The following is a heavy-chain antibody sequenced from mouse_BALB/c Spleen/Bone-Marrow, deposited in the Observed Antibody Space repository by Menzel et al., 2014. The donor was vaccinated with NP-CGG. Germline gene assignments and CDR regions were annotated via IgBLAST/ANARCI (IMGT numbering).Heavy chain of an antibody. J-gene: IGHJ1*01. Sequence: EVHLVESGAELVKPGASVKLSCTASGFNIKDTYMHWVKQRPEQGLEWIGRIDPADGNTEYDPKFQGKATITADTSSNTAYLQLSSLTSEDTAVYYCARGYGSSYGTGYFDVWGAGTTVTVSS. D-gene: IGHD1-1*01. CDR1: GFNIKDTY. V-gene: IGHV14-3*02. CDR3: ARGYGSSYGTGYFDV. CDR2: IDPADGNT.